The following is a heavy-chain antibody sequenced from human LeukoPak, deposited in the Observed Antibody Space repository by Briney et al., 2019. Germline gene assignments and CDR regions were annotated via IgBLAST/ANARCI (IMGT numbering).Heavy chain of an antibody. D-gene: IGHD4-23*01. CDR2: IYYTGST. CDR3: ARVTYGGPPTDV. CDR1: GGAITNYY. Sequence: SETLSLTCGVSGGAITNYYWNWIRQAPGKGLEWLGYIYYTGSTTYNPSVKSRITISLDTSKKQISLKLRSVTAADTAVYYCARVTYGGPPTDVWGQGTTVTVPS. J-gene: IGHJ6*02. V-gene: IGHV4-59*01.